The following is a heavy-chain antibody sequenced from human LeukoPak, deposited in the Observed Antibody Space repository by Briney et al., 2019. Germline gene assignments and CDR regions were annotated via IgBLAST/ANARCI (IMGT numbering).Heavy chain of an antibody. V-gene: IGHV4-38-2*01. J-gene: IGHJ4*02. CDR1: GFTFSSYA. D-gene: IGHD2-15*01. CDR3: ARVVAAKSPFFDY. Sequence: GSLRLSCAASGFTFSSYAMSWVRQAPGKGLEWIGSIYYSGSTYYNPSLKSRVTISVDTSKNQFSLKLSSVTAADTAVYYCARVVAAKSPFFDYWGQGTLITVSS. CDR2: IYYSGST.